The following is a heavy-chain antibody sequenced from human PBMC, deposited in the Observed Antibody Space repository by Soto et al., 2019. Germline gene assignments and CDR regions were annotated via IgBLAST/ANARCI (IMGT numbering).Heavy chain of an antibody. D-gene: IGHD5-12*01. Sequence: TLSLTCTVSGGSISGYYWIWIRQPPGKGLEWIGYIYYSGGTKYNTSLKSRVTISVDTSKNQFSLRLSSVTAADTAVYYCARDLGSGYDLAMDVWGQGTTVTVSS. CDR3: ARDLGSGYDLAMDV. J-gene: IGHJ6*02. V-gene: IGHV4-59*01. CDR2: IYYSGGT. CDR1: GGSISGYY.